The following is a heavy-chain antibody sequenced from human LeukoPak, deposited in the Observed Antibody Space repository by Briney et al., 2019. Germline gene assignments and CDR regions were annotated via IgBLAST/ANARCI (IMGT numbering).Heavy chain of an antibody. CDR2: INPNSGGT. CDR3: ARGSPPSMFYFDY. Sequence: ASVKVSCKASGYTFTGYYMHWVRQAPGQGLEWMGWINPNSGGTNYAQKFQGRVTMTRDTSISTAHMELSRLRSDDTAVYYCARGSPPSMFYFDYWGQGTLVTVSS. V-gene: IGHV1-2*02. J-gene: IGHJ4*02. CDR1: GYTFTGYY. D-gene: IGHD3-10*02.